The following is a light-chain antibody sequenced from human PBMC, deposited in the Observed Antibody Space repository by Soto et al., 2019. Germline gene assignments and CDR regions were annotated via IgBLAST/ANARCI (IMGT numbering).Light chain of an antibody. J-gene: IGKJ1*01. CDR3: MQALHTWT. V-gene: IGKV2-28*01. CDR2: LTS. CDR1: QSLLHRNGYNY. Sequence: DIVMTQSPLSLPVTPGEPASISCRSSQSLLHRNGYNYLDWYLQTPGQSPQLLIYLTSKQASVVPKRFSGSGSGKDFTLKISRVAAEDVGVYYCMQALHTWTFGQGTKVEIK.